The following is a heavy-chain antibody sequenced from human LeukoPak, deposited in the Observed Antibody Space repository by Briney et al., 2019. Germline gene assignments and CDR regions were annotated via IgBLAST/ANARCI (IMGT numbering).Heavy chain of an antibody. CDR1: GGSIRSSYYY. D-gene: IGHD1-1*01. Sequence: SETLSLTCIVSGGSIRSSYYYWGWIRQPPGKGLEWIGSIYDSGSTNYNPSLKSRVTISVDKSKNQFSLKLSSVTAADTAVYYCARELEIRSTLHYYYGMDVWGQGTTVTVSS. CDR3: ARELEIRSTLHYYYGMDV. V-gene: IGHV4-39*07. J-gene: IGHJ6*02. CDR2: IYDSGST.